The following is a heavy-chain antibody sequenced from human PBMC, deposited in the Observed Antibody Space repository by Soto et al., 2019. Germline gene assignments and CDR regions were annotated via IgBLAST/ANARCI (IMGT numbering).Heavy chain of an antibody. CDR3: AKRGSGSQFDY. J-gene: IGHJ4*02. CDR2: ISGSGGST. Sequence: EVQLLESGGGLVQPGGSLRLSCAASGFTFSSYAMSWVRQAPGKGLERVSVISGSGGSTYYADSVKGRFTISRDNSKNTLYLQMNSMRAEDTAVYYCAKRGSGSQFDYWGQGTLVTVSS. CDR1: GFTFSSYA. V-gene: IGHV3-23*01. D-gene: IGHD1-26*01.